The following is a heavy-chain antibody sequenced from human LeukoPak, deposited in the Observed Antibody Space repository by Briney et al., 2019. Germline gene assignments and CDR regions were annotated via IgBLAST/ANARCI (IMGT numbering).Heavy chain of an antibody. CDR2: IYYSGST. Sequence: SETLSLTCTVAGGSISSYYLSWIRQPPGKGLEWIGYIYYSGSTNYNPSLKSRVTISVDTSQNQFSLKLSSVTAADTAVYYCARESADSNPYYGMDVWGQGTTVSVSS. J-gene: IGHJ6*02. CDR1: GGSISSYY. V-gene: IGHV4-59*01. D-gene: IGHD4-11*01. CDR3: ARESADSNPYYGMDV.